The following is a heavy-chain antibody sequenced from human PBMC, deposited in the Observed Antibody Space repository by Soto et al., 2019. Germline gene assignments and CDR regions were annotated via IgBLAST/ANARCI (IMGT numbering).Heavy chain of an antibody. D-gene: IGHD3-3*01. CDR2: IIPIFGTA. CDR3: ARDSPYYDFWSGYQAHNYYGMDV. V-gene: IGHV1-69*01. CDR1: GGTFSSYA. Sequence: QVQLVQSGAEVKKPGSSVKVSCKASGGTFSSYAISWVRQAPGQGLEWMGGIIPIFGTANYAQKFQGRVTITADESTSTAYMELSSLRSEDTAVYYCARDSPYYDFWSGYQAHNYYGMDVWGQGTTVTVSS. J-gene: IGHJ6*02.